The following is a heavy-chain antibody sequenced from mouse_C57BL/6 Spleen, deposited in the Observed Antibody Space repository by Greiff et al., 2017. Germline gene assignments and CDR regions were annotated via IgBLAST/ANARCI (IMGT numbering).Heavy chain of an antibody. CDR2: ISYDGSN. J-gene: IGHJ4*01. CDR1: GYSITSGYY. D-gene: IGHD2-4*01. CDR3: AREIYDYDASYAMVY. Sequence: EVKLVESGPGLVKPSQSLSLTCSVTGYSITSGYYWNWIRQFPGNKLEWMGYISYDGSNNYNPSLKNRISITRDTSKNQFFLKLNSVTTEDTATYYCAREIYDYDASYAMVYWGQGTSVTVSS. V-gene: IGHV3-6*01.